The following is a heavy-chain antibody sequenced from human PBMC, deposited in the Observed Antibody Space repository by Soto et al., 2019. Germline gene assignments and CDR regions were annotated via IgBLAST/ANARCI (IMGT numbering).Heavy chain of an antibody. J-gene: IGHJ3*02. Sequence: SETLSLTCTVSGSSISSYYWSWIRQPPGKGLEWIGYIYYSGSTNYNPSLKSRVTISVDTSKNQFSLKLSSVTAADTAVYYCARRYGDAFDIWGQGTMVTVSS. CDR2: IYYSGST. CDR3: ARRYGDAFDI. D-gene: IGHD4-17*01. V-gene: IGHV4-59*01. CDR1: GSSISSYY.